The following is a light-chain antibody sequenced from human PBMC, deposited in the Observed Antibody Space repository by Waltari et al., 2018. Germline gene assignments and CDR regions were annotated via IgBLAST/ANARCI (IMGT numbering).Light chain of an antibody. V-gene: IGLV1-47*01. CDR2: MNN. Sequence: QSVLTQSPPVSGTPGQRVTISCSGSSSNIGSNYVHWYQHLPGTAPKLLIYMNNQRPSGVPDRFSGSKSGTSASLAISGLRSEDEADYYCAAWDDSLSGWVFGGGPKLTVL. J-gene: IGLJ3*02. CDR1: SSNIGSNY. CDR3: AAWDDSLSGWV.